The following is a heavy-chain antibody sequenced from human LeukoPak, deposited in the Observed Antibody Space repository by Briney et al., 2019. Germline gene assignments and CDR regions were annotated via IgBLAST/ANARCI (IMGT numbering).Heavy chain of an antibody. D-gene: IGHD5-24*01. CDR3: ARGDGYFSDY. Sequence: PSQTLSLTCNVSGDSINSGGYYWSWLRQIPGKGLEWIGYIYYSGSTYYNPSLKSRVTISVDTSQNQFSLRLNSVTAADTAVYYCARGDGYFSDYWGQGVLVTVSS. V-gene: IGHV4-31*03. J-gene: IGHJ4*02. CDR2: IYYSGST. CDR1: GDSINSGGYY.